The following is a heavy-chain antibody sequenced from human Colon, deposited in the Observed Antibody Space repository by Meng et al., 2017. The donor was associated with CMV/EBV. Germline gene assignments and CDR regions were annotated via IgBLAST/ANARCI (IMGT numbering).Heavy chain of an antibody. J-gene: IGHJ4*02. CDR2: ISGSGDTT. Sequence: VGLLESGGGWVKAGGSLRLSLATSGFTFSNNAMSWVRQAPGKGLEWVSTISGSGDTTYYADSVKGRCTISRDSSKNMLYLQMNSLRAEDTALYYCSRSRDPYNGFLDFWGQGTWSPSPQ. V-gene: IGHV3-23*01. CDR1: GFTFSNNA. CDR3: SRSRDPYNGFLDF. D-gene: IGHD5-24*01.